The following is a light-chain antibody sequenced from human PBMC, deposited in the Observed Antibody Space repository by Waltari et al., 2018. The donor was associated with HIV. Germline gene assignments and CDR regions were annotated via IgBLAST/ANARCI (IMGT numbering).Light chain of an antibody. V-gene: IGKV3-15*01. J-gene: IGKJ2*01. Sequence: EVVLTQSPATLSVSPGERATLSCWARQNVNNYLAWYQQKPGQAPRLLIYDASTRATGVPARFSGSGSGTEFTLTITSLQSEDFAVYYCHQYHNWPPFTFGQGTKLEI. CDR1: QNVNNY. CDR2: DAS. CDR3: HQYHNWPPFT.